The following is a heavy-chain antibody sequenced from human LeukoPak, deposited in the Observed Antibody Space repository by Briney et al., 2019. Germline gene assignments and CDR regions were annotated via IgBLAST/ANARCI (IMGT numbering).Heavy chain of an antibody. CDR1: GFTFSSYS. V-gene: IGHV3-23*01. CDR2: ISDSGGNT. D-gene: IGHD6-19*01. CDR3: ARDAVASYYFEY. Sequence: GGSLRLSCAASGFTFSSYSMNWVRQAPGKGLEWVSSISDSGGNTDYADSVKGRFTISRDNSKNTLYLQMNSLRAEDTAVYYCARDAVASYYFEYWGQGTLVTVSS. J-gene: IGHJ4*02.